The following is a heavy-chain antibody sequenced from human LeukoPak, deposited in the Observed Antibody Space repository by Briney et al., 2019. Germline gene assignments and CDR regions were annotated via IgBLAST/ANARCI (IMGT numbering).Heavy chain of an antibody. CDR1: GYTFTGYY. V-gene: IGHV1-2*02. Sequence: VSVEVSCKASGYTFTGYYMHWVRQAPGQGLEWMGWINPNSGGTNYAQKFQGRVTMTRGTSISTAYMELSGLRSDDTAVYYCARLTTYCSSTSCYDPEKYFDYWGQGTLVTVSS. CDR2: INPNSGGT. D-gene: IGHD2-2*01. CDR3: ARLTTYCSSTSCYDPEKYFDY. J-gene: IGHJ4*02.